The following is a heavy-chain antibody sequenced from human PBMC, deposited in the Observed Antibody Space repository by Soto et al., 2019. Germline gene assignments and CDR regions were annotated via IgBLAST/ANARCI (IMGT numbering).Heavy chain of an antibody. CDR2: INPNSGGT. D-gene: IGHD3-3*01. V-gene: IGHV1-2*04. Sequence: QVQLVQSGAEVKKPGASVKVSCKASGYTFTGYYMHWVRQAPGQGLEWMGWINPNSGGTNYAQKFQGWVTMTRYTSISTAYMELSRLSSDDTAVYYCARSYDFWSGYSSWFDPWGQGTLVTVSA. J-gene: IGHJ5*02. CDR3: ARSYDFWSGYSSWFDP. CDR1: GYTFTGYY.